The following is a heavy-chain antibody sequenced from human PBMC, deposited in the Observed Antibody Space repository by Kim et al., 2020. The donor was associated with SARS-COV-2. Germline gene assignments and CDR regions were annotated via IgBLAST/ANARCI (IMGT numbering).Heavy chain of an antibody. Sequence: ASVKVSCKASGYTFTSYYMHWVRQAPGQGLEWMGIINPSGGSTSYAQKFQGRVTMTRDTSTSTVYMELSSLRSEDTAVYYCARDYYYDSSGYYSRAFDIWGQGTMVTVSS. CDR3: ARDYYYDSSGYYSRAFDI. J-gene: IGHJ3*02. CDR1: GYTFTSYY. CDR2: INPSGGST. V-gene: IGHV1-46*01. D-gene: IGHD3-22*01.